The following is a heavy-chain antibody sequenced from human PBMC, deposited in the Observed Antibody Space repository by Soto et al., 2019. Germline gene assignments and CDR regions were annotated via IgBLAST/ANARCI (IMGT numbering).Heavy chain of an antibody. V-gene: IGHV4-39*01. CDR3: GRVVEGATRHTDFDS. J-gene: IGHJ5*01. CDR1: GVSIHNSHSF. Sequence: SETLSLTCAVSGVSIHNSHSFWAWIRQPPGKGLEFIGSVYYSGGANYNPSLKSRVTVSIDTSNNQFSLRVNSVTAADTAVYYCGRVVEGATRHTDFDSWGQGILVTVSS. CDR2: VYYSGGA. D-gene: IGHD2-15*01.